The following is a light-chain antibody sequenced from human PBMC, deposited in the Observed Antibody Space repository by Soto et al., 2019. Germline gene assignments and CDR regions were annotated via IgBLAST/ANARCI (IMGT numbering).Light chain of an antibody. CDR1: SSDVGGYNY. Sequence: QSALTQPRSVSGSPGQSVTISCTGTSSDVGGYNYVSWYQQHPSKAPKLMIYDVSKRPSGVPHRFSGSKSGNTASLTISGLQAEDEADYYCCSYAGSYTWVFGGGTKLTVL. V-gene: IGLV2-11*01. CDR2: DVS. CDR3: CSYAGSYTWV. J-gene: IGLJ3*02.